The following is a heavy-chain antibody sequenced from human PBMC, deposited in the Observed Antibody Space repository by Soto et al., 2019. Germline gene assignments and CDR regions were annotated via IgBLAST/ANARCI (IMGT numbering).Heavy chain of an antibody. CDR3: ARTGIAVAGDDY. D-gene: IGHD6-19*01. J-gene: IGHJ4*02. V-gene: IGHV1-69*13. Sequence: ASVKVSCKASGGTFSSYAISWVRQAPGQGLEWMGGIIPIFGTANYAQKFQGRVTITADESTSTAYMELSSLRSEDTAVYYCARTGIAVAGDDYWGQGTLVTVSS. CDR1: GGTFSSYA. CDR2: IIPIFGTA.